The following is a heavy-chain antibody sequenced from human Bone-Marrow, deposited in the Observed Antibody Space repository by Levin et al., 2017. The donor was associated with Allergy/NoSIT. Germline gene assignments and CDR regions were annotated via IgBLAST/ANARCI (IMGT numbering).Heavy chain of an antibody. CDR3: ARDLYSSGWYFDY. D-gene: IGHD6-19*01. V-gene: IGHV4-4*02. J-gene: IGHJ4*02. CDR2: IYHSGST. CDR1: GGSISSSNW. Sequence: SETLSLTCAVSGGSISSSNWWSWVRQPPGKGLEWIGEIYHSGSTNYNPSLKSRVTISVDKSKNQFSLKLSSVTAADTAVYYCARDLYSSGWYFDYWGQGTLVTVSS.